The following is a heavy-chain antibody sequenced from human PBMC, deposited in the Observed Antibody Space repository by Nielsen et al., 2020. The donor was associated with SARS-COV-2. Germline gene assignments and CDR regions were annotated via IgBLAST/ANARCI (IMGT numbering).Heavy chain of an antibody. CDR2: ISAYNGNT. Sequence: ASVKVSCKASGYTFTSYGISWVRQAPGQGLEWMGWISAYNGNTNYAQKLQGRVTMTTDTSTSTACMELRSLRSDDTAVYYCARDLDTAMAGDYWGQGTLVTVSS. CDR3: ARDLDTAMAGDY. V-gene: IGHV1-18*01. J-gene: IGHJ4*02. D-gene: IGHD5-18*01. CDR1: GYTFTSYG.